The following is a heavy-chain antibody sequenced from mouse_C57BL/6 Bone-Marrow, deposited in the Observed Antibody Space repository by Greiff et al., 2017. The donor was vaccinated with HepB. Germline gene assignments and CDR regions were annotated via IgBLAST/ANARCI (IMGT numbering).Heavy chain of an antibody. CDR2: IRSKSNNYAT. CDR3: ALITTVGAY. J-gene: IGHJ3*01. D-gene: IGHD1-1*01. Sequence: EVKVVESGGGLVQPKGSLKLSCAASGFSFNTYAMNWVRQAPGKGLEWVARIRSKSNNYATYYADSVKDRFTISRDDSESMLYLQMNNLKTEDTAMYYCALITTVGAYWGQGTLVTVSA. V-gene: IGHV10-1*01. CDR1: GFSFNTYA.